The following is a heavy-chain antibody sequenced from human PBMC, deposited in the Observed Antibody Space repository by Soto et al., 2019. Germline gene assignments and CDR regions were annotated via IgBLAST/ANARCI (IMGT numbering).Heavy chain of an antibody. Sequence: PSETLSLTCAVYGGSFSGYYWSWIRQPPGKGLEWIGEINHSGSTNYNPSLKSRVTISVDTSKNQFSLKLSSVTAADTAVYYCARLPYYDILTGKTKFDYWGQGTLVTVSS. CDR2: INHSGST. D-gene: IGHD3-9*01. CDR3: ARLPYYDILTGKTKFDY. CDR1: GGSFSGYY. J-gene: IGHJ4*02. V-gene: IGHV4-34*01.